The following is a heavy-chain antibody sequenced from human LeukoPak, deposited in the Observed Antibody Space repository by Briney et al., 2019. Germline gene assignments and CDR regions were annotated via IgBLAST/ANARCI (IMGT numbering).Heavy chain of an antibody. D-gene: IGHD7-27*01. J-gene: IGHJ4*02. CDR3: ARGGPTGALDD. CDR1: GFTFSSYS. CDR2: ISSSSSYI. V-gene: IGHV3-21*01. Sequence: GGSLRLSCAASGFTFSSYSMNWVRQAPEKGLEWVSSISSSSSYIYYADSVKGRFTISRDNAKNSLYLQMNSLRAEDTAVYYCARGGPTGALDDWGQGTLVTVSS.